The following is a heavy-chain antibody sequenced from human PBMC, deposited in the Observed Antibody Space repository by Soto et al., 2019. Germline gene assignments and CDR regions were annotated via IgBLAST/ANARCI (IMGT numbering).Heavy chain of an antibody. CDR3: ARESPFDAFDI. Sequence: VQLVQSGAEVKKPGSSVKVSCKASGGTFSSYTISWVRQAPGQGLEWMGRIIPILGIANYAQKFQGRGTITADKSTSTAYMELSSLRSEDTAVYYCARESPFDAFDIWGQGTMVTVSS. V-gene: IGHV1-69*08. CDR1: GGTFSSYT. J-gene: IGHJ3*02. CDR2: IIPILGIA.